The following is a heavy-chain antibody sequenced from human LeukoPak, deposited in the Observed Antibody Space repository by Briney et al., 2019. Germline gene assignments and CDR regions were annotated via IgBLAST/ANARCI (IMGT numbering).Heavy chain of an antibody. CDR1: GGSISSSSYY. J-gene: IGHJ3*02. CDR2: IYYSGST. V-gene: IGHV4-39*01. Sequence: PSETLSLTCTVSGGSISSSSYYWGWIRQPPGKGLEWIGSIYYSGSTYYNPSLKSRVTISVDTSKNQFSLKLSSVTPADTAVYYCARGLTIAVAGTRDFDIWGQGTMVTVSS. D-gene: IGHD6-19*01. CDR3: ARGLTIAVAGTRDFDI.